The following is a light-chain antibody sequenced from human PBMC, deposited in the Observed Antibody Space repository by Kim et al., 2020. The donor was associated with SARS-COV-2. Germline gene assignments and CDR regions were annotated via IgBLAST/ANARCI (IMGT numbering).Light chain of an antibody. J-gene: IGKJ2*01. V-gene: IGKV1-5*03. CDR1: QSINSW. CDR3: QQYNTYLYT. Sequence: SAAVGDRVTITCRASQSINSWLAWFQQKPGRAPKLLIYKASTLESGVPSRFSGSGSGTEFTLTISSLQPDDFATYYCQQYNTYLYTFGQGTKLEI. CDR2: KAS.